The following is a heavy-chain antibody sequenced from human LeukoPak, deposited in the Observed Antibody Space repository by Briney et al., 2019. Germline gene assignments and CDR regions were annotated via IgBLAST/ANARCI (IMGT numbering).Heavy chain of an antibody. CDR1: GFTFSSYS. Sequence: GGSLRLSCAASGFTFSSYSMNWVRQAPGKGLEWVSSISSSSSYIYYADSVKGRFTISRDNAKNSLYLQMNSLRAEDTAVYYCAGEDEWLREENAFDIWGQGARVTVSS. CDR2: ISSSSSYI. CDR3: AGEDEWLREENAFDI. D-gene: IGHD5-12*01. J-gene: IGHJ3*02. V-gene: IGHV3-21*01.